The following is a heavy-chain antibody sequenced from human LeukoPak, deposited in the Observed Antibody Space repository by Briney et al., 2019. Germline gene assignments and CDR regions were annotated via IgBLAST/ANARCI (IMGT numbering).Heavy chain of an antibody. V-gene: IGHV1-69*13. CDR3: ARESSYDILTGYHHYYYYGMDV. D-gene: IGHD3-9*01. J-gene: IGHJ6*02. Sequence: SVKVSCKASGGTFSSYAISWVRQAPGQGLEWMGGIIPIFGTANYAQKFQGRVTITADEPTSTAYMELSSLRSEDTAVYYCARESSYDILTGYHHYYYYGMDVWGQGTTVTVSS. CDR1: GGTFSSYA. CDR2: IIPIFGTA.